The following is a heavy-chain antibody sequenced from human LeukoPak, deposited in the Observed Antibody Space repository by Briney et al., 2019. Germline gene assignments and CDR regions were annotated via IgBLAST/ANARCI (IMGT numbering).Heavy chain of an antibody. V-gene: IGHV3-21*01. D-gene: IGHD4-17*01. CDR2: ISSSSSYI. Sequence: GGSLRLSCAASGFTFSSYSMNWVRQAPGKGLEWVSSISSSSSYIYYADSVKGRFTISRDNAKNSLYLQMNSLRAEDTAVYYCARDRDYGDPTDAFDIWGQGTMVTVSS. CDR1: GFTFSSYS. J-gene: IGHJ3*02. CDR3: ARDRDYGDPTDAFDI.